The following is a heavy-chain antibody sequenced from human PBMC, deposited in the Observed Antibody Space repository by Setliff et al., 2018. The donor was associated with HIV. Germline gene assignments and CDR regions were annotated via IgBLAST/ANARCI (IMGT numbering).Heavy chain of an antibody. CDR1: GGSIRSYY. CDR2: VFYNGDT. CDR3: ARQMTIPGVAVTPVDY. Sequence: PSETLSLTCTASGGSIRSYYWSWIRQSPGKGLEWIGYVFYNGDTAYNPSLKSRLTISVDTSKSQFSLKLTSVTAADTAVYYCARQMTIPGVAVTPVDYWGHVALVTVSS. D-gene: IGHD3-3*01. J-gene: IGHJ4*01. V-gene: IGHV4-59*08.